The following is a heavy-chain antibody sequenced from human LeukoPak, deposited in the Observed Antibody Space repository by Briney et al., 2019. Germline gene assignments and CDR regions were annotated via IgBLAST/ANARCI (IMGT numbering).Heavy chain of an antibody. V-gene: IGHV3-7*01. CDR1: GFTFSSYW. CDR3: ARCSGWAFKN. Sequence: GGSLRLSCAASGFTFSSYWMTWVRQAPGKGLEWVASINQDQNEIHYVDSVRGRFTISRDNAKNSLYLQMNSLTAEDTAIYYCARCSGWAFKNWGQGTLVTVSS. J-gene: IGHJ4*02. CDR2: INQDQNEI. D-gene: IGHD6-19*01.